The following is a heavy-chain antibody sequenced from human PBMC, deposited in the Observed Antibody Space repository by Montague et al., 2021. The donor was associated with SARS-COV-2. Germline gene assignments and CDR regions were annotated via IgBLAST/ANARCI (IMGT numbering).Heavy chain of an antibody. D-gene: IGHD1-1*01. CDR2: ISSSSSYI. Sequence: SLRLSCAASGFTFSSYSMNWVRQAPGKGLEWVSSISSSSSYIYYADSVKGRFTISRDNAKHSLYLQMNSLRAEDTAVYYCSWGPVYNWDGDVDAFDIWGQGTMVTVSS. V-gene: IGHV3-21*01. CDR1: GFTFSSYS. CDR3: SWGPVYNWDGDVDAFDI. J-gene: IGHJ3*02.